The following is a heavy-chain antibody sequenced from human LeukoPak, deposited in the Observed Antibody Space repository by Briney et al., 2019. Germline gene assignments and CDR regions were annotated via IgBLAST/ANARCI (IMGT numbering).Heavy chain of an antibody. CDR2: IIPILGIA. D-gene: IGHD2-2*01. Sequence: SVKVSCKASGGTFSSYAISWVRQAPGQGLEWMGRIIPILGIANYAQKFQGRVTITADKSTSTAYMELSSLRSEDTAVYYCARDRVVVVPAARAFDIWGQGTMVTVSS. J-gene: IGHJ3*02. CDR3: ARDRVVVVPAARAFDI. CDR1: GGTFSSYA. V-gene: IGHV1-69*04.